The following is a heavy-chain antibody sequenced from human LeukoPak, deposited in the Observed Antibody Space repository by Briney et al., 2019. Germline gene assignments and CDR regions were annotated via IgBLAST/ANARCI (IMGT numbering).Heavy chain of an antibody. V-gene: IGHV3-30*03. CDR3: ARDMGRAWYGPPDY. J-gene: IGHJ4*02. D-gene: IGHD6-13*01. CDR1: GFTFSSYG. CDR2: ISYDGSNK. Sequence: GRSLRLSCAASGFTFSSYGMHWVRQAPGKGLEWVAVISYDGSNKYYADSVKGRFTISRDNSKNTLYLQMNSLRAEDTAVYFCARDMGRAWYGPPDYWGQGTLVTVSS.